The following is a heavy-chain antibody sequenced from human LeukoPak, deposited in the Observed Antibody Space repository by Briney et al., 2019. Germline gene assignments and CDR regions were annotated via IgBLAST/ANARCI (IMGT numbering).Heavy chain of an antibody. CDR3: ARYSVLRYFDDDAFDI. CDR1: GYTFTSYD. CDR2: MNPNSGNT. V-gene: IGHV1-8*01. Sequence: VASVKVSCKASGYTFTSYDINWVRQATGQGPEWMGWMNPNSGNTGYAQKFQGRVTMTRNTSISTAYMELSSLRSEDTAVYYCARYSVLRYFDDDAFDIWGQGTMVTVSS. J-gene: IGHJ3*02. D-gene: IGHD3-9*01.